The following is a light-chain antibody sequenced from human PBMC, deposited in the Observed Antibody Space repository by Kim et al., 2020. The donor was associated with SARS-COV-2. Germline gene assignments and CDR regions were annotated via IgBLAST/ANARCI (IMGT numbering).Light chain of an antibody. J-gene: IGKJ3*01. CDR3: QQSYNSPFT. CDR2: AAS. CDR1: QSISSH. V-gene: IGKV1-39*01. Sequence: DTQMTQSPSSLSASVGDRVTITCRTTQSISSHLNWYQQKPGKAPKLLISAASTLQGGVPSRFSGSGSETDFTLTISSLQPEDFATYFCQQSYNSPFTFGPGTKVDIK.